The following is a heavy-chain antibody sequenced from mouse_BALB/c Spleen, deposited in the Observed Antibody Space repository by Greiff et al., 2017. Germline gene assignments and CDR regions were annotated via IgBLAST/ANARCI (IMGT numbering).Heavy chain of an antibody. D-gene: IGHD4-1*01. CDR2: INPNNGGT. J-gene: IGHJ4*01. CDR3: ARTGNWDAMDY. Sequence: EVQLQQSGPELVKPGASVTIPCKASGYTFTDYNMDWVKQSHGKSLEWIGDINPNNGGTIYNQKFKGKATLTVDKSSSTAYMELRSLTSEDTAVYYCARTGNWDAMDYWGQGTSVTVSS. CDR1: GYTFTDYN. V-gene: IGHV1-18*01.